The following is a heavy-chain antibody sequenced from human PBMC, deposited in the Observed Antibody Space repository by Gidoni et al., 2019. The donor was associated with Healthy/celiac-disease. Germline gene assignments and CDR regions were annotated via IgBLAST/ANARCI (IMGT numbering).Heavy chain of an antibody. CDR2: IRSKAYGGTT. D-gene: IGHD2-2*01. CDR1: GFTFGDYA. CDR3: TRAPTSVVVVPAAPRFDP. Sequence: EVQLVESGGGLVQPGRSLRLSCTASGFTFGDYAMSWFRQAPGKGLEWVGLIRSKAYGGTTEYAASVKGRFTISRDDSKSIAYLQMNSLKTEDTAVYYCTRAPTSVVVVPAAPRFDPWGQGTLVTVSS. J-gene: IGHJ5*02. V-gene: IGHV3-49*03.